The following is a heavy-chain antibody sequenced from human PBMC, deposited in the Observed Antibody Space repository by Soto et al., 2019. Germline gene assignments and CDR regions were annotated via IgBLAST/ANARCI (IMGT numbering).Heavy chain of an antibody. J-gene: IGHJ6*02. V-gene: IGHV3-33*01. CDR1: GFTFSSYG. CDR3: ARDRGIQLWLFNYYGMDV. CDR2: IWYDGSNK. D-gene: IGHD5-18*01. Sequence: GGSLRLSCAASGFTFSSYGMHWVRQAPGKGLEWVAVIWYDGSNKYYADSVKGRFTISRDNSKNTLYLQMNSLRAEDTAVYYCARDRGIQLWLFNYYGMDVWGQGTTVTVSS.